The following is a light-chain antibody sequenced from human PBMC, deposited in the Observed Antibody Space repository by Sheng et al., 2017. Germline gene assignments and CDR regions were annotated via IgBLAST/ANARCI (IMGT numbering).Light chain of an antibody. V-gene: IGLV2-14*01. J-gene: IGLJ3*02. Sequence: QSALTQPASVSGSPGQSITISCTGTSSDVGGNDFVSWYQQHPTKSPKLIIYEVSDRPSVISNRFSASKSGNTASLTISGLQPEDEADYYCCSYTNASIWVFGGGTKLTVL. CDR2: EVS. CDR1: SSDVGGNDF. CDR3: CSYTNASIWV.